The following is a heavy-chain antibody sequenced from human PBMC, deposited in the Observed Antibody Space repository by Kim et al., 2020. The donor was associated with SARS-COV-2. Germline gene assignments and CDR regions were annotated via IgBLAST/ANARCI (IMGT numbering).Heavy chain of an antibody. V-gene: IGHV4-39*01. Sequence: SETLSLTCTVSGDSITSRNCYWGWIRQPPGKGLEWIGSIWHTGSTYYNPSLKSRVTMSVDTSKSQFSLSLSSVTAADTAVYFCARKAGSYFYYYGMDVGGQGTTVTVSS. CDR2: IWHTGST. CDR3: ARKAGSYFYYYGMDV. CDR1: GDSITSRNCY. J-gene: IGHJ6*02. D-gene: IGHD3-10*01.